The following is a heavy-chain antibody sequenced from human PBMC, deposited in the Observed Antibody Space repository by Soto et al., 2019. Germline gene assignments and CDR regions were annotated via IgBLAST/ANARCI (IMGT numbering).Heavy chain of an antibody. D-gene: IGHD6-13*01. V-gene: IGHV1-69*06. CDR3: ARVAAAGYYYYYYGMDV. CDR1: GGTFSSYA. Sequence: SVKVSCKASGGTFSSYAISWVRQAPGQGLEWMGGIIPIFGTANYAQKFQGRVTITADKSTNTAYMELSSLRSEDTAVYYCARVAAAGYYYYYYGMDVWGQGTTVTVSS. CDR2: IIPIFGTA. J-gene: IGHJ6*02.